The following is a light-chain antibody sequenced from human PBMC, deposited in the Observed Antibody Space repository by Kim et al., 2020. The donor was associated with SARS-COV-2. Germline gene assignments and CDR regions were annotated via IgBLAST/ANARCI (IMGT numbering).Light chain of an antibody. V-gene: IGLV3-21*04. Sequence: APGKTARLTCGGHDIGTKSVHWYQQKPGQAPVLVIYYNTDRPSGIPERFSGSNSGNTATLTISRVEAGDDADYFCQVWDYSSEHVVFGGGTQLTVL. CDR2: YNT. CDR3: QVWDYSSEHVV. J-gene: IGLJ3*02. CDR1: DIGTKS.